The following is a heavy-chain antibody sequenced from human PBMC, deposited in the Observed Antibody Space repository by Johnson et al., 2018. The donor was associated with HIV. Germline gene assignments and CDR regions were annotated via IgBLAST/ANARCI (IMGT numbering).Heavy chain of an antibody. CDR2: ISWNSGRI. V-gene: IGHV3-9*01. J-gene: IGHJ3*02. D-gene: IGHD3-10*01. Sequence: VQLVESGGGLVQPGGSLRLSCAASGFTFGDYSMQWVRQAPGKGLEWVSGISWNSGRIGYADSVKGRFPISRDNAKNSVYLQMNSLRAGDTAVYYCARTNGYCGSGRGSLFYFDIWGQGTMVTVSS. CDR1: GFTFGDYS. CDR3: ARTNGYCGSGRGSLFYFDI.